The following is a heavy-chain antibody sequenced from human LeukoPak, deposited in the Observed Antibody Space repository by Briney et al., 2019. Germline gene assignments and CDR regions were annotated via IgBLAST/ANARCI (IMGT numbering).Heavy chain of an antibody. D-gene: IGHD6-19*01. Sequence: ASVKVSCKASGYTFTNYYLHWVRQAHGQGLEWMGIINPRDGTTTYAQKFRGRLTMTRDTSTVYMELSSRRSGDTAVYYCAGGISVGVHDYWGQGTLVSVSS. CDR2: INPRDGTT. CDR3: AGGISVGVHDY. V-gene: IGHV1-46*01. J-gene: IGHJ4*02. CDR1: GYTFTNYY.